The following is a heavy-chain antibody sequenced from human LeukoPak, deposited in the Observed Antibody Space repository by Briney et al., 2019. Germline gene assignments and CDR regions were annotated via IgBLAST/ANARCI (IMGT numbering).Heavy chain of an antibody. Sequence: ASVTVSCKVSGYTLTELSMHWVRRAPGKGLEWMGGFDPEDGETIYAQKFQGRVTMTEDTSTDTAYMELSSLRSEDTAVYYCATRFQIGSWYYAFDIWGQGTMVTVSS. CDR1: GYTLTELS. D-gene: IGHD6-13*01. V-gene: IGHV1-24*01. J-gene: IGHJ3*02. CDR3: ATRFQIGSWYYAFDI. CDR2: FDPEDGET.